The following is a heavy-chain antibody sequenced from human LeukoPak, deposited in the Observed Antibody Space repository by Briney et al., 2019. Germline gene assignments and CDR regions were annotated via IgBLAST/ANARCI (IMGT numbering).Heavy chain of an antibody. CDR3: ARDSPGYSYGYDYYYYGMDV. D-gene: IGHD5-18*01. CDR1: GFTFSSYG. Sequence: GGSLRLSCAASGFTFSSYGMHWVRQAPGKGLEWVAVIWYDGSNKYYADSVKGRFTISRDNSKNTLYLQMNSLRAEDTAVYYCARDSPGYSYGYDYYYYGMDVWGQGTTVTVSS. V-gene: IGHV3-33*01. J-gene: IGHJ6*02. CDR2: IWYDGSNK.